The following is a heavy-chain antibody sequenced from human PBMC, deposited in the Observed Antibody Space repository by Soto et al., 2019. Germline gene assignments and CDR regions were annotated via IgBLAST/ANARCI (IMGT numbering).Heavy chain of an antibody. V-gene: IGHV1-69*06. CDR2: ILPMFGAV. Sequence: QVQLVQSGTEVKKSGSSVKVSCKASGGTSSNFVITWVRQVPGQGLEWLGGILPMFGAVKYAQKFQDRLTITADRSPNTAAMELCSLSPEDRAVYYCARSKRSGYDRGDSYYHTMDVWGHGTTVTVS. CDR3: ARSKRSGYDRGDSYYHTMDV. D-gene: IGHD3-9*01. J-gene: IGHJ6*02. CDR1: GGTSSNFV.